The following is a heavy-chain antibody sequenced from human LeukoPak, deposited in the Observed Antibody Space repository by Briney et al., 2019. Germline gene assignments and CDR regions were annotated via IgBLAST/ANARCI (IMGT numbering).Heavy chain of an antibody. V-gene: IGHV1-69*04. Sequence: SVKVSCKASGGTFSSYAISWVRQAPGQGLEWMGRIIPILGMANYAQKFQGRVTITADKSTSTAYMELSSLRSEDTAVYYCASVSRPLGSHDAFDIWGQGTMVTVSS. CDR2: IIPILGMA. CDR3: ASVSRPLGSHDAFDI. CDR1: GGTFSSYA. J-gene: IGHJ3*02. D-gene: IGHD1-26*01.